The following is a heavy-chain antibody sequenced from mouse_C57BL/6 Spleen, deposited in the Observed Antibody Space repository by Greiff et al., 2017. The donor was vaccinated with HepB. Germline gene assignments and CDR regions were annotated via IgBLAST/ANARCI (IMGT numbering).Heavy chain of an antibody. CDR2: IDPETGGT. Sequence: QVQLKESGAELVRPGASVTLSCKASGYTFTDYEMHWVKQTPVHGLEWIGAIDPETGGTAYNQKFKGKAILTADQSSSTAYMELRSLTSEDSAVYYGTRAYFYYDYDDGRRRGYFDVWGTGTTVTVSS. CDR1: GYTFTDYE. CDR3: TRAYFYYDYDDGRRRGYFDV. V-gene: IGHV1-15*01. D-gene: IGHD2-4*01. J-gene: IGHJ1*03.